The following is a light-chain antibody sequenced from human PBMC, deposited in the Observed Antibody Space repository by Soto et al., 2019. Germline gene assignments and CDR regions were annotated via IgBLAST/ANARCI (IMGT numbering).Light chain of an antibody. CDR1: SSNVGINS. CDR2: GNV. CDR3: GRWDSSLSVGV. V-gene: IGLV1-51*01. J-gene: IGLJ3*02. Sequence: QSVLTQPPSVSAAPGPKGTISCSGSSSNVGINSISWYQQLPGAAPKLLIYGNVKRPSGIPDRFSGSKSGTSATLGITGLQTGDEADYYCGRWDSSLSVGVFGGGTKLTVL.